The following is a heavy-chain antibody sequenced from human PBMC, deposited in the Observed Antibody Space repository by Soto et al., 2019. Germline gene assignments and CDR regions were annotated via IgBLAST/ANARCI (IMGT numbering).Heavy chain of an antibody. V-gene: IGHV4-31*03. CDR2: IYYTGST. CDR3: ARIEMASIK. CDR1: GASIRSGGYY. J-gene: IGHJ4*02. Sequence: SETLSLTCSVSGASIRSGGYYWSWLRQSPGKGLEWIGHIYYTGSTFYSPSLKSRLTISLDTSKNQFSLDLRSVAAADTAMYYCARIEMASIKWGRGTLVTVSS.